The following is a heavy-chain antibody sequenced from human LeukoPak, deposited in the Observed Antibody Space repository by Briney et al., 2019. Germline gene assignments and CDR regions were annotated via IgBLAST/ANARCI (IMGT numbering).Heavy chain of an antibody. Sequence: ASVRVSCPSSGYNFNSYDIYWVRQETGKGLEWMGWMNPHSGNTDYAEKFQGRVSTTRRASLSTVYLEQISLGSEDTAVYYCARRELFGDYFDYWGQGTLVTVSS. CDR1: GYNFNSYD. J-gene: IGHJ4*02. CDR3: ARRELFGDYFDY. CDR2: MNPHSGNT. V-gene: IGHV1-8*01. D-gene: IGHD3-10*01.